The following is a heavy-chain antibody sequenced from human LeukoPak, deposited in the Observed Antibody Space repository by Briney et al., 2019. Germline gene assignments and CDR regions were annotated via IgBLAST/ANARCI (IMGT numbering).Heavy chain of an antibody. Sequence: SETLSLTCAVYGGSFSGYYWSWIRQPPGKGLEWIGEINHSGSTNSNPSHKSRVTISVDTSKNQFSLKLNSVTAADTAVYYCARAKGGLFPDFDYWGQGTRVTVSS. D-gene: IGHD3-22*01. CDR1: GGSFSGYY. V-gene: IGHV4-34*01. CDR3: ARAKGGLFPDFDY. J-gene: IGHJ4*02. CDR2: INHSGST.